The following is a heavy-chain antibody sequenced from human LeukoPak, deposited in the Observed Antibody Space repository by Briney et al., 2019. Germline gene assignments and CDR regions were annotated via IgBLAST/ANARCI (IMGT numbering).Heavy chain of an antibody. CDR2: ISYDGSNK. J-gene: IGHJ6*03. D-gene: IGHD1-26*01. CDR1: GFTFSSYA. Sequence: PGRSLRLSCAASGFTFSSYAMHWIRQAPGKGLEWVAVISYDGSNKYYADSVKGRFTISRDNSKNTLYLQMNSLRAEDTAVYYCARDAPVAGTEWELLFYYMDVWGKGPTVTVSS. V-gene: IGHV3-30*04. CDR3: ARDAPVAGTEWELLFYYMDV.